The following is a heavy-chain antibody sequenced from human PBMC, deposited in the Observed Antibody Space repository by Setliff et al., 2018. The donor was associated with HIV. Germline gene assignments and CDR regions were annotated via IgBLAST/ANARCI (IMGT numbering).Heavy chain of an antibody. CDR2: ISAYSGET. V-gene: IGHV1-18*01. CDR1: SFAFTNYG. D-gene: IGHD3-10*01. J-gene: IGHJ4*02. Sequence: GASVKVSCKTSSFAFTNYGFTWVRQAPGQGLEWMGWISAYSGETFSTLKFRDRVTLTTDTSTNTAHMELRSLTYGDAAVYFCARGWDYGVRKPEDWGQGTLVTVSS. CDR3: ARGWDYGVRKPED.